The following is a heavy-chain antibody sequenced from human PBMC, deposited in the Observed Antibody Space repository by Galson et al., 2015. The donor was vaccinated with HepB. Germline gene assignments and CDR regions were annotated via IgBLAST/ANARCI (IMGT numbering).Heavy chain of an antibody. CDR2: TYYRSKWYN. V-gene: IGHV6-1*01. Sequence: CAISGDSVSSNSAAWNWIRQSPSRGLEWLGRTYYRSKWYNDYAVSVKSRITINPDTSKNQFSLQLNSVTPEDTAVYYCARCPCSGGSCYHYYYGMDVWGQGTTVTVSS. D-gene: IGHD2-15*01. J-gene: IGHJ6*02. CDR3: ARCPCSGGSCYHYYYGMDV. CDR1: GDSVSSNSAA.